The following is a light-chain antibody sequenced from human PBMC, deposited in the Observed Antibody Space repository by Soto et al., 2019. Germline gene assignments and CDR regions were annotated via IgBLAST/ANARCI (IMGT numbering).Light chain of an antibody. V-gene: IGKV4-1*01. CDR1: QSVLHSSKNKDH. CDR2: WAS. J-gene: IGKJ1*01. Sequence: DIVMTQSPDSLAVSLGERATINCKSSQSVLHSSKNKDHLAWYQQKPGQPPKLLIYWASPRESGVPDRFSGSGSGTDFTLTISSLQAEDVAVYYCQQYYTIPRTFGQGTKVDIK. CDR3: QQYYTIPRT.